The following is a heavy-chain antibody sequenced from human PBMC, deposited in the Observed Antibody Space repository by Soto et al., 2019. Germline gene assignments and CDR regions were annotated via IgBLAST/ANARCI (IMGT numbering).Heavy chain of an antibody. CDR1: GYTFTSNA. V-gene: IGHV1-3*01. CDR2: INAGNGNT. CDR3: AKSATVPAAIAY. D-gene: IGHD2-2*02. J-gene: IGHJ4*02. Sequence: GASVKVSCKASGYTFTSNAMHWVRQAPGQRLEWMGWINAGNGNTKYSQKFQGRVTITRDTSASTAYMELSSLRSEDTAVYYCAKSATVPAAIAYWGQGTLVTVSS.